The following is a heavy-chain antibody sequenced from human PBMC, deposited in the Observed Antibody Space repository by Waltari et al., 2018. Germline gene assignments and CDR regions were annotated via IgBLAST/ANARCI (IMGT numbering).Heavy chain of an antibody. CDR3: ARTPPHYDVWSGYYTSGDWFDP. Sequence: QLQLQESGPGLVKPSETLSLTCTVSGGSISSSSYYWGWIRQPPGKGLEWIGSIYYSGSTYYNPSLKSRVTISVDTSKNQFSLKLSSVTAADTAVYYCARTPPHYDVWSGYYTSGDWFDPWGQGTLVTVSS. J-gene: IGHJ5*02. D-gene: IGHD3-3*01. V-gene: IGHV4-39*01. CDR1: GGSISSSSYY. CDR2: IYYSGST.